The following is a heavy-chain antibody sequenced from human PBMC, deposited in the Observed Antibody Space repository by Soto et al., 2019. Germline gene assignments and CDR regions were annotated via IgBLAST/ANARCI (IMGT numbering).Heavy chain of an antibody. V-gene: IGHV4-59*13. CDR2: AYYAGST. CDR3: ARTYCSGGNCYPGGNWFDP. Sequence: QVQLQESGPGLVKSSETLSLTCTVSGASINSYYCSWIRHAQEQGLEWHGYAYYAGSTDYNPSLKSRVTMSLDPSMRQFSLNLISVTAADTAVYDCARTYCSGGNCYPGGNWFDPCGQGTLVTVSS. CDR1: GASINSYY. D-gene: IGHD2-15*01. J-gene: IGHJ5*02.